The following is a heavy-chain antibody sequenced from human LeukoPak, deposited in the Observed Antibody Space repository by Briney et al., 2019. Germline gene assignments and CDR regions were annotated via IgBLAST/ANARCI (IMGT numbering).Heavy chain of an antibody. J-gene: IGHJ4*02. CDR1: GYTFTSYG. Sequence: ASVKVSCKASGYTFTSYGISWVRQAPGQGLERMGWISAYNGNTNYAQKLQGRVTMTTDTSTSTAYMELRSLRSDDTAVYYCARDNIPGTMVRGVIPFDYWGQGTLVTVSS. D-gene: IGHD3-10*01. CDR3: ARDNIPGTMVRGVIPFDY. CDR2: ISAYNGNT. V-gene: IGHV1-18*01.